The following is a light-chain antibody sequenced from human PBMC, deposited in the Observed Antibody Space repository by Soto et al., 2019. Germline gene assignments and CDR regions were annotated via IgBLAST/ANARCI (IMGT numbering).Light chain of an antibody. Sequence: VLVTQKPLSLPVTLGQPASISCISIQILVYSDGNTYLNWFQQRPGQSPRRLIYKVSNRDSGVPDRFSGSGSGTDFTLKISRVEAEDVGVYYCMQGTHWPPITFGQGTRLQIK. CDR3: MQGTHWPPIT. V-gene: IGKV2-30*01. CDR2: KVS. CDR1: QILVYSDGNTY. J-gene: IGKJ5*01.